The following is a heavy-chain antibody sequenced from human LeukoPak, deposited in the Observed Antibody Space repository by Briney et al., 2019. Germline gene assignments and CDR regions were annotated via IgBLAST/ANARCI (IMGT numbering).Heavy chain of an antibody. J-gene: IGHJ6*03. D-gene: IGHD3-3*01. CDR1: GLTFSDYT. CDR2: ISSSSTYI. V-gene: IGHV3-21*01. CDR3: ARANSGYYDFWSGYSLLDYMDV. Sequence: GGSLRLSCAASGLTFSDYTMNWVRQAPGKGLEWVSSISSSSTYIYYADSVEGRFTISRDNAKNSLYLQMNSLRAEDTAVYYCARANSGYYDFWSGYSLLDYMDVWGKGTTVTVSS.